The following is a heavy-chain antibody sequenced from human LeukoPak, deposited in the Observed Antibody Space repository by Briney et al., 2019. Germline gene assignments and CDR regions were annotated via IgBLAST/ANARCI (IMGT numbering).Heavy chain of an antibody. V-gene: IGHV4-59*01. CDR2: FSYSGST. CDR3: ARDLSYYDSSGYYSTFDY. CDR1: GGSISSYY. D-gene: IGHD3-22*01. Sequence: ASETLSLTCTVSGGSISSYYWSWIRQPPGKGLEWIGYFSYSGSTNYTPSLKSRVTISIDTSKNQFSLKLSSVTAADTAMYYCARDLSYYDSSGYYSTFDYWGQGTLVTVSS. J-gene: IGHJ4*02.